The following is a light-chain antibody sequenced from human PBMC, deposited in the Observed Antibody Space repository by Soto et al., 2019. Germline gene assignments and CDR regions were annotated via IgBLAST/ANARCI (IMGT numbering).Light chain of an antibody. V-gene: IGKV2-30*01. Sequence: DVVMTQSPLSLPVTLGQPASISCRSNQSLLSSDGNSYLNWFQQRPGQSPRRLTYKVSIRDSGVPDRFSGRGSGTEFTLKIIRVEAEDVGIYYCMQGTHWPPWTFGQGTKVEIK. CDR2: KVS. CDR3: MQGTHWPPWT. CDR1: QSLLSSDGNSY. J-gene: IGKJ1*01.